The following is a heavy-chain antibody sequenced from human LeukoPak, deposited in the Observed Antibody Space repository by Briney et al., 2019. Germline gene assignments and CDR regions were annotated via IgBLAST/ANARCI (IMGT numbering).Heavy chain of an antibody. Sequence: GGSLRLSCEVSGFTFSSYGMSCVRQAPGRGLEWVSSISGSGGSTNYADSVKGRFTISRDNSENTLYLQMNTLRAEDTAVYYCAKDGSSGWTRSFDYWGQGTLVTVSS. J-gene: IGHJ4*02. CDR3: AKDGSSGWTRSFDY. V-gene: IGHV3-23*01. CDR1: GFTFSSYG. D-gene: IGHD6-19*01. CDR2: ISGSGGST.